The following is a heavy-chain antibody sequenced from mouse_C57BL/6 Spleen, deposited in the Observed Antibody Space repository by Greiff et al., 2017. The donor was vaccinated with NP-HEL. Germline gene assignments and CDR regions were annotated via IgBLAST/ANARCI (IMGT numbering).Heavy chain of an antibody. J-gene: IGHJ3*01. CDR1: GYTFTSYW. CDR3: ARTRGLLRSWFAY. CDR2: IDPNSGGT. D-gene: IGHD1-1*01. Sequence: QVHVKQSGAELVKPGASVKLSCKASGYTFTSYWMHWVKQRPGRGLEWIGRIDPNSGGTKYNEKFKSKATLTVDKPSSTAYMQLSSLTSEDSAVYYCARTRGLLRSWFAYWGQGTLVTVSA. V-gene: IGHV1-72*01.